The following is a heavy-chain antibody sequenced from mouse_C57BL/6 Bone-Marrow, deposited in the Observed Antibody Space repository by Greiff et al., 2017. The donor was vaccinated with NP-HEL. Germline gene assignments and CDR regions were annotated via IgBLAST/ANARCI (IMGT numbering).Heavy chain of an antibody. D-gene: IGHD1-1*02. CDR3: ARRRELCLFYFDY. V-gene: IGHV1-54*01. CDR2: INPGSGGT. Sequence: VQLQQSGAELVRPGTSVKVSCKASGYAFTNYLIEWVKQRPGQGLEWIGVINPGSGGTNYNEKFKGKATLTADKSSSTAYMQLSSLTSEDSAVYFCARRRELCLFYFDYWGQGTTLTVSS. J-gene: IGHJ2*01. CDR1: GYAFTNYL.